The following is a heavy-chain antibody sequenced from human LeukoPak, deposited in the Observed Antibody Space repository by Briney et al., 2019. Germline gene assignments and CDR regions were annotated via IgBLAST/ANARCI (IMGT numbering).Heavy chain of an antibody. V-gene: IGHV1-2*02. D-gene: IGHD5-24*01. CDR2: INPNSGGT. CDR3: ARVEMVTNFQFYYFDL. CDR1: GYSFTGFY. J-gene: IGHJ4*02. Sequence: ASVKVSCKASGYSFTGFYLHWVRQAPGQGLEWMGWINPNSGGTDSAQKFQGRVTMTRDTSTSTVYMELSSLTSDDTAVCYCARVEMVTNFQFYYFDLWGPGTLVIVSS.